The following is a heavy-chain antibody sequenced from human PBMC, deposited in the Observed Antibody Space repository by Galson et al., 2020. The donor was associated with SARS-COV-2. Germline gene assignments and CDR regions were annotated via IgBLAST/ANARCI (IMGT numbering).Heavy chain of an antibody. CDR3: AREAVAGPRFDP. J-gene: IGHJ5*02. V-gene: IGHV2-70*04. D-gene: IGHD6-19*01. CDR1: GFSLRTNGMR. CDR2: IDWDDDK. Sequence: SGPTLVKPTQTLTLTCTFSGFSLRTNGMRVSWIRQPPGKSLEWLARIDWDDDKFYSTSLRTRLTISKDNSKNQVVLTMTNMDPVDTATYYCAREAVAGPRFDPWGQGTLVTVSS.